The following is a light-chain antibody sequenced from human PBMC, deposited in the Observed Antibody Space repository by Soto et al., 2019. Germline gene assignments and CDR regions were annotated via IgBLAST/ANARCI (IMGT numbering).Light chain of an antibody. J-gene: IGLJ1*01. CDR3: NSYTTSNTRQIV. CDR1: SSDVGGYNY. CDR2: DAS. Sequence: QSALTQPASVSGSPGQSITIYCTGTSSDVGGYNYVSWYQQHPGKAPKFMIYDASNRPSGVSTRFSGSKSGNTASLTISGLQAEDEADYYCNSYTTSNTRQIVFGTGTKVTVL. V-gene: IGLV2-14*01.